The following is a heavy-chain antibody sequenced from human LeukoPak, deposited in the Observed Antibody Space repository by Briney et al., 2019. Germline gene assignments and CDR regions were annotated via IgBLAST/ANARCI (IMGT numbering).Heavy chain of an antibody. CDR3: ARDTSRVGATGFDY. CDR1: GGSISSYY. J-gene: IGHJ4*02. D-gene: IGHD1-26*01. Sequence: SETLSLTCTVSGGSISSYYWSWLRQPPGKGLEWIGYIYYSGSTNYNPSLKSRVTISVDASKNQFSLKLSSVTAADTAVYYCARDTSRVGATGFDYWGQGTLVIVSS. V-gene: IGHV4-59*01. CDR2: IYYSGST.